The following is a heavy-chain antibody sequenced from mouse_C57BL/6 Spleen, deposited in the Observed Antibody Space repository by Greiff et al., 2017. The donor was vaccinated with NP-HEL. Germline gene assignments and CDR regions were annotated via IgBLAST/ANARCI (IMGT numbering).Heavy chain of an antibody. D-gene: IGHD1-1*01. Sequence: VQLQESGTELVKPGASVKLSCKASGYTFTSYWMHWVKQRPGQGLEWIGNINPSNGGTNYNEKFKSKATQTVDKSSSTAYMQLSSLTSEDSAVYYCARGDYGSSYRFAYWGQGTLVTVSA. CDR3: ARGDYGSSYRFAY. CDR2: INPSNGGT. J-gene: IGHJ3*01. V-gene: IGHV1-53*01. CDR1: GYTFTSYW.